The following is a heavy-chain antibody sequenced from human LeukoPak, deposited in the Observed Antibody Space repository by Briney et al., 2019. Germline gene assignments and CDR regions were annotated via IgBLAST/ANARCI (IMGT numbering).Heavy chain of an antibody. CDR3: AKAGRIMATIGGNFDY. J-gene: IGHJ4*02. V-gene: IGHV3-23*01. Sequence: GGSLRLSCAASGFTFSIYAMSWVRQAPGTGLEWVSTVSGSGGSTFYPNSVKGRFTISRDNSKNTLYLQMNSLRAEDTAVYYCAKAGRIMATIGGNFDYWGQGTLVTVSS. CDR2: VSGSGGST. D-gene: IGHD5-12*01. CDR1: GFTFSIYA.